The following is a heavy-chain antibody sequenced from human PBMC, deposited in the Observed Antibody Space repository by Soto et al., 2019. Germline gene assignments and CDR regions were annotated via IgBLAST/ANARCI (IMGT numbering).Heavy chain of an antibody. CDR3: STTVITAPLFEY. CDR2: IRNKPNGHTT. CDR1: GFTFSGHY. Sequence: EVQLVESGGGLVQPGVSLRLSCEGSGFTFSGHYMDCVRQAPGKGLEWLGRIRNKPNGHTTAYAASVKGRFTISRDDSKNLVYLQMNSLKSEDTALYDCSTTVITAPLFEYWGQGTLGAVSS. D-gene: IGHD2-21*02. J-gene: IGHJ4*02. V-gene: IGHV3-72*01.